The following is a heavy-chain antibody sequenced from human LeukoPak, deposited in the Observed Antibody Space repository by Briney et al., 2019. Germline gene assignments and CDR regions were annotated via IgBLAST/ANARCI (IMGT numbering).Heavy chain of an antibody. V-gene: IGHV1-8*01. CDR3: ARDGTVTTQTYYYYMDV. D-gene: IGHD4-17*01. Sequence: ASVKVSCKASGYTFTSYDINWVRQATGQGLEWMGWMNPNSGNTGYAQKFQGRVTMTRNTSISTAYMELSSLGSEDTAVYYCARDGTVTTQTYYYYMDVWGKGTTVTVSS. J-gene: IGHJ6*03. CDR1: GYTFTSYD. CDR2: MNPNSGNT.